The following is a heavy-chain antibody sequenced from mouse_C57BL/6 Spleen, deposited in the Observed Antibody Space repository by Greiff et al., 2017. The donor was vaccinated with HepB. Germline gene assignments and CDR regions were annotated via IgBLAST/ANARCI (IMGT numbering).Heavy chain of an antibody. CDR3: ARSGGNYPFDD. CDR2: IDPSDSYT. V-gene: IGHV1-50*01. D-gene: IGHD2-1*01. Sequence: VQLQQPGAELVKPGASVKLSCKASGYTFTSYWMQWVKQRPGQGLEWIGEIDPSDSYTNYNQKFKGKATLTVDTSSSTAYMQLSSLTSEDSAVYYCARSGGNYPFDDWGQGTTLTVSS. CDR1: GYTFTSYW. J-gene: IGHJ2*01.